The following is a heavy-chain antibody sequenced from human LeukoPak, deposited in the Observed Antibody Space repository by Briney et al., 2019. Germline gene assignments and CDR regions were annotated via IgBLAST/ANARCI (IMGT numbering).Heavy chain of an antibody. CDR3: ARASGDTVDTTTMGSY. CDR2: ISSSSAYI. V-gene: IGHV3-21*01. Sequence: GGSLRLSCAASGFTFSTYSMNWVRQAPGKGLEWVSSISSSSAYIYYADSGKGRFTISRDNAKNSLYLQMNSLRAEDTAVYYCARASGDTVDTTTMGSYWGQGTLVTVSS. J-gene: IGHJ4*02. CDR1: GFTFSTYS. D-gene: IGHD5-18*01.